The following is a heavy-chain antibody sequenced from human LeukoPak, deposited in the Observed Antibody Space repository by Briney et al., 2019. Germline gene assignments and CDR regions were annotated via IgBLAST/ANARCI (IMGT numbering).Heavy chain of an antibody. D-gene: IGHD2-21*01. CDR3: ARGVVIANDY. CDR1: ASIFSGHW. Sequence: GGSLRLSCEGSASIFSGHWMNWVRQAPGKGLEWVSVLYGGATTHYADSAKGRFTISRDNSKNTLYLQMNSLRVEDAAVYYCARGVVIANDYWGQGTLVTVSS. V-gene: IGHV3-53*01. CDR2: LYGGATT. J-gene: IGHJ4*02.